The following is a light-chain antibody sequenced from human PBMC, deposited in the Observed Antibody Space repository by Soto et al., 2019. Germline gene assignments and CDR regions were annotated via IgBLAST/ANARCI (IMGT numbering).Light chain of an antibody. CDR2: GAS. Sequence: PGERATLSCRASQSVSSTYLAWYQQKPGQAPRLLVFGASSRATGIPDRFSGSGSGTDFTLTISRLEPEDFAVYYCQQYGSSRWTFGQGTKVDIK. J-gene: IGKJ1*01. CDR3: QQYGSSRWT. CDR1: QSVSSTY. V-gene: IGKV3-20*01.